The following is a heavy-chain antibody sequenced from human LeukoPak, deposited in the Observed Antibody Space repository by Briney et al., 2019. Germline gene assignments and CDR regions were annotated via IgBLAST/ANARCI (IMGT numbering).Heavy chain of an antibody. D-gene: IGHD3-10*01. CDR3: ASPYYYGSGSYYEAFDI. V-gene: IGHV4-39*07. CDR2: IYYSGST. Sequence: SETLSLTCTVSGGSISSSSYYWGWIRQPPGKGLEWIGSIYYSGSTYYNPSLKSRVTISVDTSKNQFSLKLSSVTAADTAVYYCASPYYYGSGSYYEAFDIWGQGTMVTVSS. CDR1: GGSISSSSYY. J-gene: IGHJ3*02.